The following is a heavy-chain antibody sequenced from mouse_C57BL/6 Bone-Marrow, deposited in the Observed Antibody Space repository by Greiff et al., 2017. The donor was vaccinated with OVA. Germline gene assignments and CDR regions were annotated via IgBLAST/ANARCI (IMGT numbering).Heavy chain of an antibody. Sequence: EVKLMESGGGLVQPKGSLKLSCAASGFTFNTYAMHWVRQAPGKGLEWVARIRSKSSNYATYYADSVKDRFTISRDDSQSMLYLQMNNLKTEDTAMYYCVRVSFYYYGSSYDWYFDVWGTGTTVTVSS. D-gene: IGHD1-1*01. CDR3: VRVSFYYYGSSYDWYFDV. J-gene: IGHJ1*03. V-gene: IGHV10-3*01. CDR2: IRSKSSNYAT. CDR1: GFTFNTYA.